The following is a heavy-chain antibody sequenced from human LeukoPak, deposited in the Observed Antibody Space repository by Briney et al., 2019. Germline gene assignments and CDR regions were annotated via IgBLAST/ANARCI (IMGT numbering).Heavy chain of an antibody. D-gene: IGHD3-16*02. J-gene: IGHJ4*02. Sequence: GASVKVSCTASGYTFTSYGISWVRQAPGQGLEWMGWISAYNGNTNYAQKLQGRVTITTDTSTSTAYMELRSLRSDDTAVYYCARDGHDYVWGSYRYKGDSDYWGQGTLVTVSS. CDR2: ISAYNGNT. CDR1: GYTFTSYG. CDR3: ARDGHDYVWGSYRYKGDSDY. V-gene: IGHV1-18*01.